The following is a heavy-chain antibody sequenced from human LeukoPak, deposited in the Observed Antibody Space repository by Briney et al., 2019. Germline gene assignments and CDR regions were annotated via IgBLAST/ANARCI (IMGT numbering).Heavy chain of an antibody. V-gene: IGHV3-48*03. CDR2: ISAGAGVI. D-gene: IGHD3-9*01. CDR1: GLPFGDYE. J-gene: IGHJ4*02. CDR3: ARVRTTDTLTGYKQELDY. Sequence: GGSLRLSCEASGLPFGDYEMNWVRQAQEKGRGWVSYISAGAGVILYADSVKGRFSITRDNAKNSLFLQMNSLRAEDTAVYYCARVRTTDTLTGYKQELDYWGRGTLVTVSS.